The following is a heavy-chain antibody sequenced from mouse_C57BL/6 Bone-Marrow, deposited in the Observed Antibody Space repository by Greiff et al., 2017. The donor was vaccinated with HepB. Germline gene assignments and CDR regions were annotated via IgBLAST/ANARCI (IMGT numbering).Heavy chain of an antibody. Sequence: EVMLVESGEGLVKPGGSLKLSCAASGFTFSSYAMSWVRQTPEKRLEWVAYISSGGDYIYYADTVKGRFTISRDNARNTLYLQMSSQKSDDTAMYYCTRRAYYSKRSWFAYGGQGTLVTVSA. V-gene: IGHV5S21*01. CDR3: TRRAYYSKRSWFAY. J-gene: IGHJ3*01. CDR2: ISSGGDYI. D-gene: IGHD2-5*01. CDR1: GFTFSSYA.